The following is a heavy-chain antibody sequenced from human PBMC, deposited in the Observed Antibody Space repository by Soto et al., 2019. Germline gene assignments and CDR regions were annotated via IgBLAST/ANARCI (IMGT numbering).Heavy chain of an antibody. V-gene: IGHV4-34*01. Sequence: PSETLSLTCAVYGGSFSGDYWSWIRQPPGKGLEWIGEINHSGSTNYNPSLKSRVTISVDTSKNQFSLKLSSVTAADTAVYYCARGPATICGVVPRRGYYYMDVWGKGTKVTVSS. J-gene: IGHJ6*03. CDR1: GGSFSGDY. D-gene: IGHD3-3*01. CDR3: ARGPATICGVVPRRGYYYMDV. CDR2: INHSGST.